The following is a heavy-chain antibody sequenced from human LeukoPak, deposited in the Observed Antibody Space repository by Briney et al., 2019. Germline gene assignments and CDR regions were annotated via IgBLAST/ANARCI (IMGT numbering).Heavy chain of an antibody. J-gene: IGHJ4*02. CDR3: ARGPIQDSGRYYVGDY. CDR1: GFTFSTYW. CDR2: INSDGSST. Sequence: GGSLRLSCAASGFTFSTYWMPWVRHAPGKGLVWVSRINSDGSSTNYADSVKGRFTISRDNAKNTLYLQMNSLRAEDTAVYYCARGPIQDSGRYYVGDYWGQGTLVTVSS. D-gene: IGHD1-26*01. V-gene: IGHV3-74*01.